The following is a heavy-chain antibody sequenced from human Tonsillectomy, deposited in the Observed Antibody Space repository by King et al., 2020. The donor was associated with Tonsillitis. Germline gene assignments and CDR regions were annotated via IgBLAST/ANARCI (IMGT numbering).Heavy chain of an antibody. Sequence: VQLVESGGGVVQPGRSLRLSCTASGFTFSNYGMHWVRQAPGKGLEWVAVLWYDGSNKHYADSVKGRFTISRDNSKNTLYLQMNSLRAEDTAVYYCARDFCGGDCYRPGYWGQGSLVTVSS. D-gene: IGHD2-21*02. J-gene: IGHJ4*02. CDR1: GFTFSNYG. CDR3: ARDFCGGDCYRPGY. CDR2: LWYDGSNK. V-gene: IGHV3-33*08.